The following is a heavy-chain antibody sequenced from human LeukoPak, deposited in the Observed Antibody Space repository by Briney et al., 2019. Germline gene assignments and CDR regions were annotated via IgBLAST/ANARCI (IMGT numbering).Heavy chain of an antibody. D-gene: IGHD2-2*02. CDR1: GGSISSGGYY. J-gene: IGHJ3*02. Sequence: SETLSLTCTVSGGSISSGGYYWSWIRQHPGKCLEWIGYIYYSGSTYYNPSLKSRVTISVDTSKNQFSLKLSSVTAADTAVFYCARTYCSSTSCYNVFDIWGQGTMVTVSS. V-gene: IGHV4-31*03. CDR2: IYYSGST. CDR3: ARTYCSSTSCYNVFDI.